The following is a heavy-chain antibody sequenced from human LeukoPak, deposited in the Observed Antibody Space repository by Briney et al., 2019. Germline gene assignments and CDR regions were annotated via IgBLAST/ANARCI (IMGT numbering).Heavy chain of an antibody. V-gene: IGHV4-30-4*01. CDR2: IYYSGST. D-gene: IGHD4-17*01. J-gene: IGHJ5*02. CDR3: ARVSDYGGGGFDP. CDR1: VGSISRGDYY. Sequence: SSETLSLTCTVSVGSISRGDYYWSWIRQPPGKGLEWVGYIYYSGSTYYHPSLKSRVTISVDTSKNQFSLKLSSATAADTAVYYCARVSDYGGGGFDPWGQGTLVTVSS.